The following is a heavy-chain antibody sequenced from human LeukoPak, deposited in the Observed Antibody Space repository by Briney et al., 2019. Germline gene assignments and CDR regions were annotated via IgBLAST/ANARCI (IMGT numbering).Heavy chain of an antibody. CDR1: GYSFTSYW. CDR2: IYPGDSDT. Sequence: PGESLKISCKGSGYSFTSYWIGWVRQMPGKGLEWMGIIYPGDSDTRYSPSFQGQVTISADKSISTAYLQWSSLKASDTAMYYCARHARDGYKSRYYYYMDVWGKGTTVTVSS. CDR3: ARHARDGYKSRYYYYMDV. D-gene: IGHD5-24*01. V-gene: IGHV5-51*01. J-gene: IGHJ6*03.